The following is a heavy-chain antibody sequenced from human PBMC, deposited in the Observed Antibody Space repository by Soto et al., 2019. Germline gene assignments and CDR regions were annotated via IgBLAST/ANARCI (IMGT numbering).Heavy chain of an antibody. CDR3: ARARGAIGDFDY. Sequence: TLSLTCAVSGGSISSGGYSWSWIRQPPGKGLEWIGYIYHSGSTYYNPSLKSRVTISVDRSKNQFSLKLSSVTAADTAVYYCARARGAIGDFDYWGQGTLVTVSS. V-gene: IGHV4-30-2*01. CDR2: IYHSGST. D-gene: IGHD3-10*01. CDR1: GGSISSGGYS. J-gene: IGHJ4*02.